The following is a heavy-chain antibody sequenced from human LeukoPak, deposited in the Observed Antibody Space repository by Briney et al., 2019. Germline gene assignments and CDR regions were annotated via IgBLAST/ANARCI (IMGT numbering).Heavy chain of an antibody. Sequence: GGSLRLSCAASGFTFSSYEMNWVRQAPGKGLEWVSYISSSDSTIYYADSVKGRFTISRDNAKNSLYLQMNSLRAEDTALYYCAREKVTTDNYYYMDVWGKGTTVTVSS. D-gene: IGHD4-11*01. CDR2: ISSSDSTI. J-gene: IGHJ6*03. V-gene: IGHV3-48*03. CDR3: AREKVTTDNYYYMDV. CDR1: GFTFSSYE.